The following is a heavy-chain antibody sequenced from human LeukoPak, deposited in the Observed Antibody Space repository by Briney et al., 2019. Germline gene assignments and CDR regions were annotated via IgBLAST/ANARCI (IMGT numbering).Heavy chain of an antibody. Sequence: GASVRVSCKASGYTFTGYYMHWVRQAHGQGLEWMGWINPNSGGTNYAQKFQGRVTMTRDTSISTAYMELSRLRSDDTAVYYCARAPPYWSGYYYFDYWGQGTLVTVSS. J-gene: IGHJ4*02. D-gene: IGHD3-3*01. V-gene: IGHV1-2*02. CDR3: ARAPPYWSGYYYFDY. CDR1: GYTFTGYY. CDR2: INPNSGGT.